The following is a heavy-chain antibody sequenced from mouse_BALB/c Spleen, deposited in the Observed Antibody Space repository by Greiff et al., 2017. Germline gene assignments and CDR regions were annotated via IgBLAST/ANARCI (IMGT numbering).Heavy chain of an antibody. Sequence: VQVVESGPGLVAPSQSLSITCTVSGFSLTSYGVHWVRQPPGKGLEWLGVIWAGGSTHYNSALMSRLSISKDNSKSQVFLKMSRLQTDDTAMCYSARDRCYAMDYWGQGTSVTVSS. CDR1: GFSLTSYG. V-gene: IGHV2-9*02. CDR2: IWAGGST. CDR3: ARDRCYAMDY. J-gene: IGHJ4*01.